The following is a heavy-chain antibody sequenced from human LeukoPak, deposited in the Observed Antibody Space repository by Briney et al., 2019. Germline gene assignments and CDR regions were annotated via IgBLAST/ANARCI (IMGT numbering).Heavy chain of an antibody. D-gene: IGHD6-25*01. CDR3: ARDRSIVAAEQADY. CDR2: ISAYNDDT. CDR1: GYTFTSYG. J-gene: IGHJ4*02. Sequence: ASVKVSCKASGYTFTSYGFNWVRQAPGQGLEWMGWISAYNDDTNYAQKLQGRVTMTTDTSTNTAYMELRSLRSDDTAVYYCARDRSIVAAEQADYWGQGTLVTVSS. V-gene: IGHV1-18*01.